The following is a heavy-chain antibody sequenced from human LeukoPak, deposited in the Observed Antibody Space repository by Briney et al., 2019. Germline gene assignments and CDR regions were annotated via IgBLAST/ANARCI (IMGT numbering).Heavy chain of an antibody. D-gene: IGHD2-2*01. CDR2: IYYSGST. V-gene: IGHV4-59*01. J-gene: IGHJ4*02. CDR3: AKSLVVPAATLDY. Sequence: SETLSLTCTVSGGSISSYFWSWIRQPPGKGLEWIGYIYYSGSTNYNPSLKSRVTISVDTSKTHFSLKLTSVTAADTAVYYCAKSLVVPAATLDYWGQGTLVTVSS. CDR1: GGSISSYF.